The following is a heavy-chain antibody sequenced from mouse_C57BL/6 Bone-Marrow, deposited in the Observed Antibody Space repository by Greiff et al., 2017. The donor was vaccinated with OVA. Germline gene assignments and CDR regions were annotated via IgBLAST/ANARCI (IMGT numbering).Heavy chain of an antibody. V-gene: IGHV1-53*01. CDR3: ASLLLPYYFDY. Sequence: QVQLQQPGAELVKPGASVKVSCKASGYTFTSYWMHWVKQRPGQGLEWIGNINPSNGGTNYNEKFKSKATLTVDKSSSTAYMQLSSLTSEDSAVYYCASLLLPYYFDYWGQGTTLTVSS. CDR1: GYTFTSYW. D-gene: IGHD1-1*01. J-gene: IGHJ2*01. CDR2: INPSNGGT.